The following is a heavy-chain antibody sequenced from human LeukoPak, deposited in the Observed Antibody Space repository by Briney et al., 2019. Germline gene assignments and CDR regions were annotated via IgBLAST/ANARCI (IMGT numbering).Heavy chain of an antibody. CDR1: GFTVSSNY. CDR3: AKANHVWGRDRYYYMDV. V-gene: IGHV3-66*01. D-gene: IGHD3-16*01. Sequence: GGSLRLSCAASGFTVSSNYMSWVRQAPGKGLEWVSVIYSGGSTYYADSVKGRFTISRDNSKNTLYLQMNSLRAEDTAVYYCAKANHVWGRDRYYYMDVWGKGTTVTISS. CDR2: IYSGGST. J-gene: IGHJ6*03.